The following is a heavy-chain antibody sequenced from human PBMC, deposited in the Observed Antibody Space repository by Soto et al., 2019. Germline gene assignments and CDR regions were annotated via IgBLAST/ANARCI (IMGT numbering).Heavy chain of an antibody. J-gene: IGHJ6*03. D-gene: IGHD2-21*02. CDR3: TTDMGGLGGDFTSPFDYYYYYMDV. CDR2: IKSKTDGGTT. V-gene: IGHV3-15*01. CDR1: GFTFSNAW. Sequence: GGSLRLSCAASGFTFSNAWMSWVRQAPGKGLEWVGRIKSKTDGGTTDYAAPVKGRFTISRDDSKNTLYLQMNSLKTEDTAVYYCTTDMGGLGGDFTSPFDYYYYYMDVWGKGTTVTVSS.